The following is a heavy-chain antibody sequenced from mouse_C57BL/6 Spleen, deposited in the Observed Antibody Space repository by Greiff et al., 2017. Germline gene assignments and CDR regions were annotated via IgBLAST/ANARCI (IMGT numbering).Heavy chain of an antibody. J-gene: IGHJ1*03. V-gene: IGHV1-82*01. CDR2: IYPGDGDT. CDR3: ARNWDFDV. Sequence: VQLQESGPELVKPGASVKISCKASGYAFSSSWMNWVKQRPGKGLEWIGRIYPGDGDTNYNGKFKGKATLTADKSSSTAYMQRSSLTSEDSAVYFCARNWDFDVWGTGTTVTVSS. CDR1: GYAFSSSW.